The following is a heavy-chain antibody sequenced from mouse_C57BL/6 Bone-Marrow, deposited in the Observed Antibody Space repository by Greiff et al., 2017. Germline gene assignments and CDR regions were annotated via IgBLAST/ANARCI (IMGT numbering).Heavy chain of an antibody. Sequence: VQLQQSGAELVRPGASVKLSCKASGFNINDYYMHWVKQRPEQGLEWIGRIDPEDGDTEYAPKFQGKATMTADTSSNTAYLQLSSLTSEDTAVYYCTITTVVYWYFDVWGTGTTVTVSS. V-gene: IGHV14-1*01. CDR3: TITTVVYWYFDV. CDR2: IDPEDGDT. J-gene: IGHJ1*03. CDR1: GFNINDYY. D-gene: IGHD1-1*01.